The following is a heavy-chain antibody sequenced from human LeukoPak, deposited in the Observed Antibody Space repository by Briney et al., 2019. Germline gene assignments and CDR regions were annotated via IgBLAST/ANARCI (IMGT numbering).Heavy chain of an antibody. CDR1: GYSFTSYW. CDR2: IYPGDPDT. V-gene: IGHV5-51*01. D-gene: IGHD3-10*01. J-gene: IGHJ4*02. CDR3: ARSYYDSGSYYKPYYFDY. Sequence: GESLNISCNGSGYSFTSYWIAWVRQMPGKGLEWMEVIYPGDPDTRYSPSFQGQVTISADKSISTAHLQWSSLKPSDTAMYYCARSYYDSGSYYKPYYFDYWGQGTLVTVSS.